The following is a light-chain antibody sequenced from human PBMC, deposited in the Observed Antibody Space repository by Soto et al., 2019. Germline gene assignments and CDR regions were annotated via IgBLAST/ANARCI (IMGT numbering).Light chain of an antibody. V-gene: IGKV1-27*01. CDR1: QVISNY. CDR2: AAS. J-gene: IGKJ3*01. Sequence: DIQMTQSPPSLSTSVGDRVTITCRASQVISNYLAWYQQKPGKVPKLLIYAASTLHSGVPSRFSGSGSGTDFTLNISSLQPEDVATYYCQKDNSAPFTFGPGTKVDIK. CDR3: QKDNSAPFT.